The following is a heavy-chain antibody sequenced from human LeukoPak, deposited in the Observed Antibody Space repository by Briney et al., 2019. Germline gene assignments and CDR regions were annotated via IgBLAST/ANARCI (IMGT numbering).Heavy chain of an antibody. D-gene: IGHD5-18*01. CDR1: GGSISSSSYY. CDR3: ARDRGYSYGFDY. V-gene: IGHV4-39*07. Sequence: SETLSLTCTVSGGSISSSSYYWGWIRQPPGKGLEWIGSIYYSGSTYYNPSLKSRVTISVDTSKNQFSLKLSSVTAADTAVYYCARDRGYSYGFDYWGQGTMVTVSS. CDR2: IYYSGST. J-gene: IGHJ3*01.